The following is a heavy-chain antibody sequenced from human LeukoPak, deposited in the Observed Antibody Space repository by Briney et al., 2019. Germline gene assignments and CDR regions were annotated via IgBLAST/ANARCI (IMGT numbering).Heavy chain of an antibody. D-gene: IGHD6-19*01. CDR3: ARASASSGRWGDY. V-gene: IGHV4-30-2*01. CDR1: GGSISSGGYY. Sequence: SETLFLTCTVSGGSISSGGYYWSWIRQPPGKGLEWIGYIYHSGSTYYNPSLKSRVTISVDTSKNQFSLKLSSVTAADTAVYYCARASASSGRWGDYWGQGTLVTVSS. CDR2: IYHSGST. J-gene: IGHJ4*02.